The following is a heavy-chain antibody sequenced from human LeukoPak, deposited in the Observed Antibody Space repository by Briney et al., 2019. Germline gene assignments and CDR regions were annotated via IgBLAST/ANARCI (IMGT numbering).Heavy chain of an antibody. CDR2: ISRTTGTT. Sequence: GGSLRLSCAASGFTFSDNAMSWVRQAPGKGLEWVSTISRTTGTTYYADSVKGRFTISRDNSKNTVSLQVNSLRAEDTAVYYCARDSWGYSSSWCMDYWGQGTLVTVSS. V-gene: IGHV3-23*01. CDR3: ARDSWGYSSSWCMDY. D-gene: IGHD6-13*01. CDR1: GFTFSDNA. J-gene: IGHJ4*02.